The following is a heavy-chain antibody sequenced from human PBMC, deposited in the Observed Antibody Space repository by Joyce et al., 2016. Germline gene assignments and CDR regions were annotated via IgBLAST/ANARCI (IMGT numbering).Heavy chain of an antibody. CDR2: IIPFYGKT. CDR1: EATFERYA. Sequence: QAQLVQSGAEMKKPGSSVKVSCKTSEATFERYALTWVRLAPGQGHEWMGGIIPFYGKTDFSPKFQDRVTITADKSTVTVYLELRGLRSEDTAVYYCARGEAYCTIRSCSVAWFDPWGQGTLVTVSS. J-gene: IGHJ5*02. V-gene: IGHV1-69*06. CDR3: ARGEAYCTIRSCSVAWFDP. D-gene: IGHD2-21*01.